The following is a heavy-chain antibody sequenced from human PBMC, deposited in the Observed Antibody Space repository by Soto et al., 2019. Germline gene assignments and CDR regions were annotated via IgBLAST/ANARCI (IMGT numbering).Heavy chain of an antibody. CDR3: AIVVVVAATPRWFDP. Sequence: ASVKVSCKASGYTFTSYGISWVRQASGQGLEWMGWISAYNGNTNYAQKLQGRVTMTTDTSTSTAYMELRSLRSDDTAVYYCAIVVVVAATPRWFDPWGQGTLVTVS. CDR1: GYTFTSYG. V-gene: IGHV1-18*01. J-gene: IGHJ5*02. CDR2: ISAYNGNT. D-gene: IGHD2-15*01.